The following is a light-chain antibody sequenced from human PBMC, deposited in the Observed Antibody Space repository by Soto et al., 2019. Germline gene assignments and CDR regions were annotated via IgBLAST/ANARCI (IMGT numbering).Light chain of an antibody. CDR2: EVN. CDR1: ISDIGAYDY. V-gene: IGLV2-14*01. CDR3: FSFTTASTNV. J-gene: IGLJ1*01. Sequence: QSSLTQPASLSGAPLQAITTACTGTISDIGAYDYVSWLEEHPHKDPNLVTSEVNNGPSGVSNRFSGSKSGNTAYLTISGPQVEDEADYFCFSFTTASTNVFGTGTKVTAL.